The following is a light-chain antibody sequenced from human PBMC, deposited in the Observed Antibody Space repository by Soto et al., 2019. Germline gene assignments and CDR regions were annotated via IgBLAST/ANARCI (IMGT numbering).Light chain of an antibody. CDR3: QQYYTTPIT. CDR2: WAS. Sequence: DIVMTQSPDSLAVSLGERAAINCKSSQSVLYSSNNKSYLAWYQQKPGQPPKLLIYWASTRESGVPDRFSGSGSWTEFTLTISSLQAEDVAVYYCQQYYTTPITFGQGTRLEIK. CDR1: QSVLYSSNNKSY. V-gene: IGKV4-1*01. J-gene: IGKJ5*01.